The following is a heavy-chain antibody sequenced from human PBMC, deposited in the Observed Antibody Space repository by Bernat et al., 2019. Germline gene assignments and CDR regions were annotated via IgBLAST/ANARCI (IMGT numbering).Heavy chain of an antibody. J-gene: IGHJ5*02. D-gene: IGHD3-22*01. Sequence: QLQLQESGPGLVKPSETLSLTCTVSGGSISSSSYYWGWIRQPPGKGLEWIASIYFSGSTYYNPSLKSRVNISVDTSKNQFSLKLSSVTAADTAVYYCARIVTDWSDPWGQGTLVTVSS. CDR3: ARIVTDWSDP. V-gene: IGHV4-39*01. CDR1: GGSISSSSYY. CDR2: IYFSGST.